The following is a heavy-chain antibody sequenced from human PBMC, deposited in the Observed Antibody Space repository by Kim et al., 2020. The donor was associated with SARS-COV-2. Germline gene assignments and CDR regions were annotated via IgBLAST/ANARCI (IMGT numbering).Heavy chain of an antibody. V-gene: IGHV4-34*01. Sequence: SETLSLTCAVYGGSFSGYYWSWIRQPPGKGLEWIGEINHSGSTNYNPSLKSRVTISVDTSKNQFSLKLSSVTAADTAVYYCARTPRPPARTFQLGYLSFGDYYYMDVWGKGTTVTVSS. D-gene: IGHD5-18*01. CDR2: INHSGST. J-gene: IGHJ6*03. CDR1: GGSFSGYY. CDR3: ARTPRPPARTFQLGYLSFGDYYYMDV.